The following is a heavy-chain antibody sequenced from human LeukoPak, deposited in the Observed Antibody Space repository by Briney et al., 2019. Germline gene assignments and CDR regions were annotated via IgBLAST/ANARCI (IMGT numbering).Heavy chain of an antibody. Sequence: SETLSLTCDVTGDSMTGYCWSWIRQPAGKGLEWIGRIYITGNTYYSPSLKSRVSMSLDTSKNQFYLRLSSVTAADTAIYYCARGDYYDRSGVAFDSWGQGTLVTVST. CDR1: GDSMTGYC. CDR2: IYITGNT. D-gene: IGHD3-22*01. CDR3: ARGDYYDRSGVAFDS. V-gene: IGHV4-4*07. J-gene: IGHJ4*02.